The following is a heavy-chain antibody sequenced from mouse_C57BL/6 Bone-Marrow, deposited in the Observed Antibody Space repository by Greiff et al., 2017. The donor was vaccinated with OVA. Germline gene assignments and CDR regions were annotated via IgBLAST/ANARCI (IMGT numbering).Heavy chain of an antibody. CDR2: IDPENGDT. D-gene: IGHD1-1*01. Sequence: EVQRVESGAELVRPGASVKLSCTASGFNIKDDYMHWVKQRPEQGLEWIGWIDPENGDTEYASKFQGKATITADTSSNTAYLQLSSLTSEDTAVYYCTTSITTVVDYWGQGTTLTVSS. CDR3: TTSITTVVDY. J-gene: IGHJ2*01. CDR1: GFNIKDDY. V-gene: IGHV14-4*01.